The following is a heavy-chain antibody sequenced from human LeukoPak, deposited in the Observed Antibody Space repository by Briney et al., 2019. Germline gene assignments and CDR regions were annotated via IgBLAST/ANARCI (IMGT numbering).Heavy chain of an antibody. CDR1: GFTFSSYW. CDR2: IKQDGSEK. D-gene: IGHD2-15*01. Sequence: PGRSLRLSCAASGFTFSSYWMSWVRQAPGKGLEWVANIKQDGSEKYYVDSVKGRSTISRDNAKNSLYLQMNSLRAEDTAVYYCARVGCSGGSCFDYWGQGTLVTVSS. V-gene: IGHV3-7*03. J-gene: IGHJ4*02. CDR3: ARVGCSGGSCFDY.